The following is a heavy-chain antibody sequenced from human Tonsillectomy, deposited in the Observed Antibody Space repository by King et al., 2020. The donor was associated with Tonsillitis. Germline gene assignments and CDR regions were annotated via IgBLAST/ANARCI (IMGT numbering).Heavy chain of an antibody. J-gene: IGHJ4*02. V-gene: IGHV4-30-4*07. CDR1: GGSISSDGYS. CDR2: IYYSGST. D-gene: IGHD3-9*01. Sequence: QLQESGPGLVKPSQTLSLTCAVSGGSISSDGYSWSWIRQPPGKGLEWIGYIYYSGSTYYNPSLTSRLTMSVDTSKNHFSLKLSSVTAADTAVYFCARTKILTGYYSPYYFDYWGQGTLVTVSS. CDR3: ARTKILTGYYSPYYFDY.